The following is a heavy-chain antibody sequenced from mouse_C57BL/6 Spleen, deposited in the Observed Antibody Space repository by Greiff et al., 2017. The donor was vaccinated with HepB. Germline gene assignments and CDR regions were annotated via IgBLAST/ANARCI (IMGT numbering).Heavy chain of an antibody. CDR2: ISDGGSYT. J-gene: IGHJ2*01. V-gene: IGHV5-4*01. CDR1: GFTFSSYA. CDR3: ARGDTTKDY. Sequence: EVHLVESGGGLVKPGGSLKLSCAASGFTFSSYAMSWVRQTPEKRLEWVATISDGGSYTYYPDNVKGRFTISRDNAKNNLYLQMSHLKSEDTAMYYCARGDTTKDYWGQGTTLTVSS. D-gene: IGHD1-1*01.